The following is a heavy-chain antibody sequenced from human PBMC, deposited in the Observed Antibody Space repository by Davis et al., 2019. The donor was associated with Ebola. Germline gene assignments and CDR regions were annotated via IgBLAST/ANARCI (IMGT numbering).Heavy chain of an antibody. CDR1: GYTFTNYW. D-gene: IGHD3-10*01. J-gene: IGHJ2*01. V-gene: IGHV5-51*01. CDR3: ARWSRFTMLRGVSWYFDN. CDR2: IYPGDSDT. Sequence: GESLKISCQGSGYTFTNYWIGWVRQMPGKGLEWMGIIYPGDSDTTYSPSFQGQVTISADKSISTAYLQWSSLRASDTAMYHCARWSRFTMLRGVSWYFDNWGRGTLVTVSS.